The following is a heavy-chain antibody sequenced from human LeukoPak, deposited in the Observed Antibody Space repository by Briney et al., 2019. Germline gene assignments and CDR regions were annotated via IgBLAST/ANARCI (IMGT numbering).Heavy chain of an antibody. J-gene: IGHJ4*02. V-gene: IGHV3-30*02. CDR2: IRYDGSNK. D-gene: IGHD3-3*01. CDR1: GFTFSSYG. CDR3: AKLYTGYGGIFGVVTTVR. Sequence: PGGSLRLSCAASGFTFSSYGMHWVRQAPGKGLEWVAFIRYDGSNKYYADSVKGRFTISRDNSKNTLYLQMNSLRAEDTAVYYCAKLYTGYGGIFGVVTTVRWGQGTLVTVSS.